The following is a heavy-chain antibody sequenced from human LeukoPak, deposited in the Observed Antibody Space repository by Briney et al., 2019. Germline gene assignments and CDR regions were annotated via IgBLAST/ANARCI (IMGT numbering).Heavy chain of an antibody. CDR1: GGSISSSTYY. D-gene: IGHD3-3*01. V-gene: IGHV4-39*07. CDR2: IYYSGSA. Sequence: SETLSLTCIVSGGSISSSTYYWGWIRQPPGKGLEWIGSIYYSGSAYYNPSLKSRVTISVDTSKNQFSVKLSSVTAADTAVYYCASGRSYDFWSGARVIFDYWGQGTLVTVSS. J-gene: IGHJ4*02. CDR3: ASGRSYDFWSGARVIFDY.